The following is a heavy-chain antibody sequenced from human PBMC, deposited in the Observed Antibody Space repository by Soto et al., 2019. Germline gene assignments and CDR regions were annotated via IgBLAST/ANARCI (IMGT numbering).Heavy chain of an antibody. CDR1: GCTLSSRW. V-gene: IGHV3-7*01. J-gene: IGHJ4*02. CDR3: ARADV. Sequence: GGSLRLSCVASGCTLSSRWMSWVRQAPGKRLEWVANTNPAGNEKHYADSVRGRFTISRDNAKNSLSLQMNNLRPEDTAVYYCARADVWGPGTLVTVPQ. CDR2: TNPAGNEK.